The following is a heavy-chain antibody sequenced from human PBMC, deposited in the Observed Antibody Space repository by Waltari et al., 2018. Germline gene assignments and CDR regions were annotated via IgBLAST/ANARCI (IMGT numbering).Heavy chain of an antibody. CDR2: INPNSGGT. CDR3: ARGGPLGGDFFAFDI. V-gene: IGHV1-2*02. D-gene: IGHD3-16*01. CDR1: GYTFTGYY. J-gene: IGHJ3*02. Sequence: QVQLVQSGAEVKRPGASVKVSCKASGYTFTGYYMHWVRQAPGQGLEWMGWINPNSGGTNSAQKFQGRGTMTRDTSISTAYMELSRLTSDDTAVYYCARGGPLGGDFFAFDIWGQGSMVTVSS.